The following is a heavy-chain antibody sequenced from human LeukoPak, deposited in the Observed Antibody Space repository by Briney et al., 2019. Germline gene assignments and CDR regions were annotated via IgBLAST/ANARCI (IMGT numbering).Heavy chain of an antibody. J-gene: IGHJ4*02. D-gene: IGHD3-10*01. CDR3: ARGFPSPDKRPC. Sequence: GSLSLSCAASDFTFSSYAMHWVRQAPGKGLEYVSAISSNGGSTYYANSVKGRFTISRDNSKNTLYLQVGSLRAEDMAVYYCARGFPSPDKRPCWGQGTLVTVSS. CDR2: ISSNGGST. V-gene: IGHV3-64*01. CDR1: DFTFSSYA.